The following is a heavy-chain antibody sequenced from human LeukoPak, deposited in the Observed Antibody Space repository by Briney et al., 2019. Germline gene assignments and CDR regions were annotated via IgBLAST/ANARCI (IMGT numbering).Heavy chain of an antibody. Sequence: GGSLRLSCAASGFTFSNSSINWVRRAPGKGLEWVSSISSSSTYIYYADSVKGRFTISRDNAKNSLYLQMNSLRAEDTAVYYCARERVDYGDWSRYYHYGMDVWGQGTTVTVTS. CDR2: ISSSSTYI. D-gene: IGHD4-17*01. CDR1: GFTFSNSS. CDR3: ARERVDYGDWSRYYHYGMDV. V-gene: IGHV3-21*01. J-gene: IGHJ6*02.